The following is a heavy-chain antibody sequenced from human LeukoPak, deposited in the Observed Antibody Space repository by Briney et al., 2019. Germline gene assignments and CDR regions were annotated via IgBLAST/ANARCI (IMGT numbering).Heavy chain of an antibody. V-gene: IGHV4-39*01. D-gene: IGHD2-15*01. Sequence: NPSETLSLTCTVSGGSISSSSYYWGWSRQPPGKGLGWIGSIYYGGSTYYNPSLKSGATISVDTTQNQFSLKLNSVTAADTAVYYCARSGGYCSGGSCYSGYYYYYMDVWGKGTTVTVSS. CDR3: ARSGGYCSGGSCYSGYYYYYMDV. J-gene: IGHJ6*03. CDR1: GGSISSSSYY. CDR2: IYYGGST.